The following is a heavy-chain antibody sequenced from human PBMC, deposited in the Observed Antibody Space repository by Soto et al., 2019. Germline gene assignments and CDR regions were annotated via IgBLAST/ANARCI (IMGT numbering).Heavy chain of an antibody. CDR2: IWYDGSNK. Sequence: GGSLRLSCAASGFTFSSYGMHWVRQAPGKGLEWVAVIWYDGSNKYYADSVKGRFTISRDNSKNTLYLQMNSLRAEDTAVYYCAREKGTVTTLWGYFDYWGQGTLVTVSS. CDR3: AREKGTVTTLWGYFDY. J-gene: IGHJ4*02. V-gene: IGHV3-33*01. CDR1: GFTFSSYG. D-gene: IGHD4-4*01.